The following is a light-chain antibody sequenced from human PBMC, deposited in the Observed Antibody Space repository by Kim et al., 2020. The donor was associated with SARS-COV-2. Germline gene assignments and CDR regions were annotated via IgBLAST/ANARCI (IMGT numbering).Light chain of an antibody. CDR1: SLRSYY. J-gene: IGLJ3*02. CDR3: NSRDSRGNHLV. Sequence: SSELTQDPAVSVALGQTVRITCQGDSLRSYYASWYQQNPGQAPVLVIYGKNNRPSVIPDRFSGSSSGNTASLTIPGAPAEDEADYYCNSRDSRGNHLVFG. CDR2: GKN. V-gene: IGLV3-19*01.